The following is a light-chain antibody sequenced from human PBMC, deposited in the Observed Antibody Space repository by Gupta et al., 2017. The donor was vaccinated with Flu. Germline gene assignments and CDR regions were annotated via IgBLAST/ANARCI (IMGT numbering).Light chain of an antibody. CDR3: QQYNDWPET. Sequence: MTQSPATLSVTPGERATLSCRASQSVNTNLAWYQQKPGQAPRLLIYGTSTRATGIPARFSGSGSGTEFTLTISSLQSEDFAIYYCQQYNDWPETFGQGTKVEIK. CDR1: QSVNTN. V-gene: IGKV3-15*01. J-gene: IGKJ1*01. CDR2: GTS.